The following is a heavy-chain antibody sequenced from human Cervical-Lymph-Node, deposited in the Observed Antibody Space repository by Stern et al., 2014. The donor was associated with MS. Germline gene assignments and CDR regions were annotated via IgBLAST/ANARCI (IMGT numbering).Heavy chain of an antibody. CDR2: ISPMFGSA. V-gene: IGHV1-69*01. CDR1: GGTISNYI. CDR3: ARATSDYIWGTYRFLDS. Sequence: VQLVESGAEVKKPGSSVKVSCKASGGTISNYIIGWVRQAPGQGLEWMGGISPMFGSANYAEKFQDRVTITADESTSTAYMDLSSLRSEDTAVYYCARATSDYIWGTYRFLDSWGQGTLVIVSS. J-gene: IGHJ4*02. D-gene: IGHD3-16*02.